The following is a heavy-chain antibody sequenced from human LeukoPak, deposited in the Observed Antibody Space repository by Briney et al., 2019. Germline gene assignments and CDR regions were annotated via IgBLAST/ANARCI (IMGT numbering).Heavy chain of an antibody. CDR1: GFTFSSYG. CDR2: ISYDGSNK. V-gene: IGHV3-30*18. J-gene: IGHJ4*02. D-gene: IGHD3-3*01. CDR3: AKDLGARFIDY. Sequence: GRPLRLSCAASGFTFSSYGMHWVRQAPGKGLEWVAVISYDGSNKYYADSVKGRFTISRDNSKNTLYLQMNSLRAEDTAVYYCAKDLGARFIDYWGQGTLVTVSS.